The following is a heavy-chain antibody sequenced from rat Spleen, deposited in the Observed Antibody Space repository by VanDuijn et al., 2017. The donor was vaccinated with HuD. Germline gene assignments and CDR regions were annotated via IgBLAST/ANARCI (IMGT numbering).Heavy chain of an antibody. Sequence: EVHLVESGGALVQPGRSLKLSCAASGFTFNAFSDYSMAWVRQAPKKGLEWVATISFDGSSTYYRDSVKGRFTISRDNAKNTQYLQMDSLRSEDTATYYCAREGSLYVMDAWGQGASVTVSS. CDR3: AREGSLYVMDA. V-gene: IGHV5-7*01. D-gene: IGHD1-11*01. CDR2: ISFDGSST. CDR1: GFTFNAFSDYS. J-gene: IGHJ4*01.